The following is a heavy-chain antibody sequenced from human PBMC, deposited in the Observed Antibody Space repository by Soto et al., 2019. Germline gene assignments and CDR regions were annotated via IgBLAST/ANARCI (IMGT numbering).Heavy chain of an antibody. D-gene: IGHD1-26*01. CDR2: ISAYNGNT. CDR1: GYTFPSYG. CDR3: ASTPAGGSTPH. Sequence: QVQLVQSGAEMKKPGASVKGSCKASGYTFPSYGISWVRQAPGQGLEWMGWISAYNGNTHFAQKFQGRVTMTTDTSTTTAYMELRSLTSDDTAVYYCASTPAGGSTPHWGQGTLVTVSS. J-gene: IGHJ4*02. V-gene: IGHV1-18*01.